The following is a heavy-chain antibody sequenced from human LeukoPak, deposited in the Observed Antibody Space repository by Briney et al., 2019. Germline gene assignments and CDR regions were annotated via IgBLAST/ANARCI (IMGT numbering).Heavy chain of an antibody. Sequence: ASVKVSCTASGYTFTNYPMDWVRQAPGQGLEWMGWINTNTGNPTYAQGFTERFVFSWDTSVTTAYLQINSLKPEDTAVYFCARDTYCTGGRCYSRVGYWGQGTVVTVSS. D-gene: IGHD2-15*01. CDR3: ARDTYCTGGRCYSRVGY. J-gene: IGHJ4*02. CDR1: GYTFTNYP. V-gene: IGHV7-4-1*02. CDR2: INTNTGNP.